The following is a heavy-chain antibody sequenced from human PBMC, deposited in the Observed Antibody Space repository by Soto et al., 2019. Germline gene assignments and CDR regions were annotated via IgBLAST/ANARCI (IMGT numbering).Heavy chain of an antibody. CDR3: AKGLDVGNWDS. CDR2: IHHSGTT. J-gene: IGHJ5*01. D-gene: IGHD7-27*01. Sequence: IRQPPGKGLEWIGAIHHSGTTYYSPSLKSRVTISMDTSKNHFSLRLSSMTAADTVIQNCAKGLDVGNWDS. V-gene: IGHV4-34*01.